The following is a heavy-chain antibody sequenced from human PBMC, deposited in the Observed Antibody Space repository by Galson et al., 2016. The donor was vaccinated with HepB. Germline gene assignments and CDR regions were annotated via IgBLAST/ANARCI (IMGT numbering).Heavy chain of an antibody. Sequence: SLRLSCAASGFNVGSSYMSWVRQAPGRGLEWVSNIYTDTTTHYADSVRGRFTISRDKAKNTLHLQMDRLRVEDTAVYYCARERRLVGMDIWGKGTRVTVSA. D-gene: IGHD2-21*01. CDR3: ARERRLVGMDI. CDR1: GFNVGSSY. V-gene: IGHV3-53*01. CDR2: IYTDTTT. J-gene: IGHJ6*04.